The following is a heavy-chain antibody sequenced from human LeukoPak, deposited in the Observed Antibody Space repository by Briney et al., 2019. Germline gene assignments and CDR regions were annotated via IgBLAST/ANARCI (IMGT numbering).Heavy chain of an antibody. Sequence: SETLSLTCAVYGGSFSGYYWSWIRQPPGKGLEWIGEINHSGSTNYNPSLKSRVTISVDTSKNQYSLKLSSVTAADTAVYYCARIPYDYVWGSINYWGQGTLVTVSS. CDR3: ARIPYDYVWGSINY. V-gene: IGHV4-34*01. J-gene: IGHJ4*02. CDR2: INHSGST. CDR1: GGSFSGYY. D-gene: IGHD3-16*01.